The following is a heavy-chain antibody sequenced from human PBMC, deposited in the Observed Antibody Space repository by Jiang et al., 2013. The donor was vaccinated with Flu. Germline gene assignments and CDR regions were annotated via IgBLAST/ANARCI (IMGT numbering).Heavy chain of an antibody. V-gene: IGHV4-39*01. Sequence: KPSETLSLTCTVSGGSISSSSYYWGWIRQPPGKGLEWIGSIYYSGSTYYNPSLKSRVTISVDTSKNQFSLKLSSVTAADTAVYYCARRRGGSSYYYGMDVWGQGTTVTVSS. D-gene: IGHD2-15*01. CDR1: GGSISSSSYY. CDR3: ARRRGGSSYYYGMDV. J-gene: IGHJ6*02. CDR2: IYYSGST.